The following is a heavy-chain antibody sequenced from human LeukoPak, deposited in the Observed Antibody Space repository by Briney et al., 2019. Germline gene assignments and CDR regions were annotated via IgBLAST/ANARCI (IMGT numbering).Heavy chain of an antibody. CDR1: GGSINSGGYY. CDR3: ASLGYCSGGSCYSYFDY. CDR2: IYYSGST. D-gene: IGHD2-15*01. J-gene: IGHJ4*02. V-gene: IGHV4-31*03. Sequence: SQTLSLTCTVSGGSINSGGYYWSWIRQHPGKGLEWIGYIYYSGSTYYNPSLKSRVTISVDTSKNQFSLKLSSVTAADTAVYYCASLGYCSGGSCYSYFDYWGQGTLVTVSS.